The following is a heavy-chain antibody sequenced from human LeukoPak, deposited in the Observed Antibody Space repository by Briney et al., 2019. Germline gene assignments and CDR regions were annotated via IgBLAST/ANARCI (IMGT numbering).Heavy chain of an antibody. CDR3: ARELRYFDSTYYYYMDV. Sequence: PSETLSLTCTVSGGSISSGSYYWSWIRQPAGKGLEWIGRIYTSGSTNYNPSLKSRVTISVDTSKNQFSLKLSSVTAADTAVYYCARELRYFDSTYYYYMDVWGKGTTVTISS. J-gene: IGHJ6*03. V-gene: IGHV4-61*02. CDR1: GGSISSGSYY. CDR2: IYTSGST. D-gene: IGHD3-9*01.